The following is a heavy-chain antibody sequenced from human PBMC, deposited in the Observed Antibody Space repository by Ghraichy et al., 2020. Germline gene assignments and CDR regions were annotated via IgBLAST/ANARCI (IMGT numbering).Heavy chain of an antibody. CDR3: AKDPPLSSGWGGGGTDF. CDR1: GFTFSNYA. D-gene: IGHD6-19*01. V-gene: IGHV3-23*01. Sequence: GGSLRLSCAASGFTFSNYAMSWVRQAPGKGLEWVSGISGSGGSTYYADSVKGRFTISRDNSKNTMYLQMNSLRAEDTAVYFCAKDPPLSSGWGGGGTDFWGQGTLVTVSS. CDR2: ISGSGGST. J-gene: IGHJ4*02.